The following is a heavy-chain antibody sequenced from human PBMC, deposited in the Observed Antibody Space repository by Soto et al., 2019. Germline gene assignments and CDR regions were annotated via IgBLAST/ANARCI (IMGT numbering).Heavy chain of an antibody. D-gene: IGHD1-26*01. CDR2: IYYSGNT. CDR1: GDSISSRSYY. Sequence: QLQLQESGPGLVKPSETLSLTCTVSGDSISSRSYYWGWIRQPPGKGLEWIGTIYYSGNTYYNPSLKSRVTISVDTSKNQISLDLSSLTAADTAVYYCARLYSGSYFDYWGQGTLVTVSS. V-gene: IGHV4-39*01. J-gene: IGHJ4*02. CDR3: ARLYSGSYFDY.